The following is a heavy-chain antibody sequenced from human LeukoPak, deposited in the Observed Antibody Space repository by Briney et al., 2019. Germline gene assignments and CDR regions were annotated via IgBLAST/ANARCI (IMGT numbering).Heavy chain of an antibody. J-gene: IGHJ3*02. CDR2: IIPIFGTA. V-gene: IGHV1-69*06. CDR1: GGTFSSYA. Sequence: ASVKVSCKASGGTFSSYAISWVRQAPGQGLEWMEGIIPIFGTANYAQKFQGRVTITADKSTSTAYMELSSLRSEDTAVYYCASPRRDTAMARAFDIWGQGTMVTVSS. CDR3: ASPRRDTAMARAFDI. D-gene: IGHD5-18*01.